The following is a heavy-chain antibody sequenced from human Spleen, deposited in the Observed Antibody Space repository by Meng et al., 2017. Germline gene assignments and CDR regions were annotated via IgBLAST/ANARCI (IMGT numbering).Heavy chain of an antibody. J-gene: IGHJ4*02. CDR1: GFTFSSYA. V-gene: IGHV3-23*01. D-gene: IGHD3-22*01. CDR3: AKDPYYDSSGDQSFDY. CDR2: ISGSGGST. Sequence: GESLKISCAASGFTFSSYAMSWVRQAPGKGLEWVSAISGSGGSTYYADSVKGRFTISRDNSENTLYLQMNSLRAEDTAVYYCAKDPYYDSSGDQSFDYWGQGTLVTVSS.